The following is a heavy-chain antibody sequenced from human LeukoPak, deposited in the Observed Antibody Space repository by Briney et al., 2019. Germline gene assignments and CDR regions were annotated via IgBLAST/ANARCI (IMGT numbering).Heavy chain of an antibody. CDR2: ISSSSSYI. CDR3: ARAVRDILTGYCLDY. Sequence: PGGSLRLSCAASGFTFSSYSMNWVRQAPGKGLEXXXXISSSSSYIYYADSVKGRFTISRDNAKNSLYLQMNSLRAEDTAVYYCARAVRDILTGYCLDYWGQGTLVTVSS. V-gene: IGHV3-21*01. J-gene: IGHJ4*02. CDR1: GFTFSSYS. D-gene: IGHD3-9*01.